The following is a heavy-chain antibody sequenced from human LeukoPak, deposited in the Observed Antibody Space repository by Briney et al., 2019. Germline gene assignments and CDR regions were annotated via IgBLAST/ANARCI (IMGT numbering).Heavy chain of an antibody. D-gene: IGHD2-15*01. CDR3: ARGPYCSGGSCYSSYYYYYGMDV. V-gene: IGHV4-34*01. Sequence: SETLSLTCAVYGGSFSGYYWSWIRQPPGKGLEWIGEINHSGGTTYNPSLKSRVTISVDTSKNQFSLKLSSVIAADTAVYYCARGPYCSGGSCYSSYYYYYGMDVWGKGTTVTVSS. J-gene: IGHJ6*04. CDR1: GGSFSGYY. CDR2: INHSGGT.